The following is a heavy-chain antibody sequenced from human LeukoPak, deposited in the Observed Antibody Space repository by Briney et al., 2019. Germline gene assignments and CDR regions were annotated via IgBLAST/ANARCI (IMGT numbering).Heavy chain of an antibody. J-gene: IGHJ4*02. CDR1: GGSFSGYY. CDR2: INHSGST. CDR3: ARDRSAGSPYDILTGEVRDY. Sequence: SETLSLTCAVYGGSFSGYYWSWIRQPPGKGLEWIGEINHSGSTNYNPSLKSRVTISVDTSKNQFSLKLSSVTAADTAVYYCARDRSAGSPYDILTGEVRDYWGQGTLVTVSS. D-gene: IGHD3-9*01. V-gene: IGHV4-34*01.